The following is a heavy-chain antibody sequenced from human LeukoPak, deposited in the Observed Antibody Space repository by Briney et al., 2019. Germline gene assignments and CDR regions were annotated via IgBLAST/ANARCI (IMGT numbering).Heavy chain of an antibody. V-gene: IGHV1-18*04. J-gene: IGHJ6*03. CDR2: ISAYTDKT. D-gene: IGHD3-3*01. CDR3: ARGLYYDFWSGYFREYYYMDV. CDR1: GYTFTRHY. Sequence: GASVKVSCKASGYTFTRHYMHWVRQAPGQGLEWMGWISAYTDKTNYAQKFQGRVTMTTDTSTTPAYMELSSLRSEDTAVYSCARGLYYDFWSGYFREYYYMDVWGKGTTVTVSS.